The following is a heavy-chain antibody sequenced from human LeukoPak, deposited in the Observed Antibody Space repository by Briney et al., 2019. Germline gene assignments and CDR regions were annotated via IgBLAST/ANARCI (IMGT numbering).Heavy chain of an antibody. J-gene: IGHJ4*02. D-gene: IGHD6-19*01. V-gene: IGHV1-8*01. CDR3: ARDSERASSGWYMAWIQED. CDR1: GYTFTSYD. Sequence: ASVKVSCKASGYTFTSYDINWVRQATGQGLEWMGWMNPNSGNTGYAQKFQGRVTMTRNTSISTAYMELRSLRSDDTAVYYCARDSERASSGWYMAWIQEDWGQGTLVTVSS. CDR2: MNPNSGNT.